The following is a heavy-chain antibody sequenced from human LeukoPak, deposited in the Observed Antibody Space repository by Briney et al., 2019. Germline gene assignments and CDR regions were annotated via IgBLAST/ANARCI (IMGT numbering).Heavy chain of an antibody. V-gene: IGHV1-18*01. CDR3: ARGHDSSGYSGPNDY. J-gene: IGHJ4*02. CDR1: GYTFTSYG. Sequence: ASVKVSCKASGYTFTSYGISWVRQAPGQGLEWMGWISAYNGNTNYAQKLQGRVTMTRDTSTSTVYMELSSLRSEDPAVYYCARGHDSSGYSGPNDYWGQGTLVTVSS. D-gene: IGHD3-22*01. CDR2: ISAYNGNT.